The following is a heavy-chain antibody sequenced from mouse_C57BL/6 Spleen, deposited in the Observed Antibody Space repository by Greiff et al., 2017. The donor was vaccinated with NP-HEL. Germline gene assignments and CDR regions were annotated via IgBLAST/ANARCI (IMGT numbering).Heavy chain of an antibody. J-gene: IGHJ1*03. CDR1: GYTFTDYN. CDR2: INPNNGGT. Sequence: DVKLVESGPELVKPGASVKMSCKASGYTFTDYNMHWVKQSHGKSLEWIGYINPNNGGTSYNQKFKGKATLTVNKSSSTAYMELRSLTSEDSAVYYCARIGFITTVVGYFDVWGTGTTVTVSS. V-gene: IGHV1-22*01. CDR3: ARIGFITTVVGYFDV. D-gene: IGHD1-1*01.